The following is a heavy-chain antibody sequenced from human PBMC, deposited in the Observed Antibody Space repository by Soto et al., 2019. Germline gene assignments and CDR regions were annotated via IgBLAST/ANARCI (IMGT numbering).Heavy chain of an antibody. J-gene: IGHJ6*02. Sequence: GGSLRLSCAASGFTFSSYAMHWVRQAPGKGLEWVAVISYDGSNKYYADSVKGRFTISRDNSKNTLYLQMNSLRAEDTAVYYCARDRDYGDYYYYYGMDVWGQGTTVTVSS. D-gene: IGHD4-17*01. CDR1: GFTFSSYA. CDR3: ARDRDYGDYYYYYGMDV. CDR2: ISYDGSNK. V-gene: IGHV3-30-3*01.